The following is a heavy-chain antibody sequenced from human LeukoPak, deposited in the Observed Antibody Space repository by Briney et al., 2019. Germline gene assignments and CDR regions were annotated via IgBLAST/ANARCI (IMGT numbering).Heavy chain of an antibody. CDR3: AVMGSSYGNAFDI. CDR2: IYYSGST. Sequence: SETLSLTCTVSGGSISSSSYYWGWIRQPPGTGLEWIGSIYYSGSTYYNPSLKSRVTISVDTSKNQFSLKLSSVTAADTAVYYCAVMGSSYGNAFDIWGQGTVVSVSS. J-gene: IGHJ3*02. CDR1: GGSISSSSYY. D-gene: IGHD3-3*01. V-gene: IGHV4-39*07.